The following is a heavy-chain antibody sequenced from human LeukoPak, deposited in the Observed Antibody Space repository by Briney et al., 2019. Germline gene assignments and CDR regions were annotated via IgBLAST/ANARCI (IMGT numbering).Heavy chain of an antibody. CDR1: GGSISSYY. Sequence: PSETLSLTCTVSGGSISSYYWSWIRQPPGKGLEWIGYIYYSGSTNYNPSLKSRVTISVDTSKNQFSLKLSSVTAADTAVYYCAIDTGSGSIHFDYWGQGTLVTVSS. D-gene: IGHD6-19*01. CDR2: IYYSGST. V-gene: IGHV4-59*01. J-gene: IGHJ4*02. CDR3: AIDTGSGSIHFDY.